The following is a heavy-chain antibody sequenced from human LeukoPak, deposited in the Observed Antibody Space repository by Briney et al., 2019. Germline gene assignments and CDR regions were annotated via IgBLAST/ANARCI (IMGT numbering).Heavy chain of an antibody. J-gene: IGHJ4*02. Sequence: ASVKVSCKASGYTFTNYHINWVRQAPGQGPEWVGWMNPNNGDSGFAQNFQGRVAITRDTSMSTAYMDLGSLRSEDTAVYFCARTTSFTASGYDYWGQGTLVTVSS. CDR2: MNPNNGDS. CDR1: GYTFTNYH. D-gene: IGHD6-25*01. CDR3: ARTTSFTASGYDY. V-gene: IGHV1-8*03.